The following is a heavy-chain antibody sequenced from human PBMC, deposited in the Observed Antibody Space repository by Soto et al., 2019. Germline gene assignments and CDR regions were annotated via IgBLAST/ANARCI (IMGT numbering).Heavy chain of an antibody. D-gene: IGHD5-12*01. Sequence: QVQLVESGGGVVQPGRSLRLSCAASGFSLSSSVMHWVRQAPGKGLEWVAVFWKDGNTKYYADSVKGRFIISRDNSKNTLYLELNSLRPEDTALYYCAKGKRPPPPYSAYEPFDSWCQGTLVSVSS. V-gene: IGHV3-33*06. CDR1: GFSLSSSV. CDR3: AKGKRPPPPYSAYEPFDS. CDR2: FWKDGNTK. J-gene: IGHJ4*02.